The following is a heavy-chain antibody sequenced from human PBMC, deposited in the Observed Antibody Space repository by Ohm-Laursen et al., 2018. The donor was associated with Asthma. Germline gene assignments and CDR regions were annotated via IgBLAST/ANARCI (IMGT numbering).Heavy chain of an antibody. D-gene: IGHD2-15*01. J-gene: IGHJ6*02. V-gene: IGHV1-8*01. CDR3: ARGRSGGYYYGMDV. CDR2: MNPNSGNT. CDR1: GYTFTSYD. Sequence: GASVKVSCKASGYTFTSYDINWVRQATGQGLEWVGWMNPNSGNTGYAQKFQGRVTMTRNTSISTAYMELSSLRSEDTAVYYCARGRSGGYYYGMDVWGQGTTVTVSS.